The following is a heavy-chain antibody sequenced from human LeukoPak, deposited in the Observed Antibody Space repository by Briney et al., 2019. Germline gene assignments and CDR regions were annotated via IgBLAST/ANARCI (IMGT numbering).Heavy chain of an antibody. D-gene: IGHD3-22*01. CDR3: ASYFYDSSAYTDWYFDI. CDR2: INSKRGGT. J-gene: IGHJ2*01. CDR1: AYTFTDYY. V-gene: IGHV1-2*02. Sequence: ASVKVSCKSSAYTFTDYYIHLLRQAPGQGLEWMGWINSKRGGTNYAQKFQGRVTLTRDTSISTAYLELRRLRPDDTAVYYCASYFYDSSAYTDWYFDIWGRGTLVTVSS.